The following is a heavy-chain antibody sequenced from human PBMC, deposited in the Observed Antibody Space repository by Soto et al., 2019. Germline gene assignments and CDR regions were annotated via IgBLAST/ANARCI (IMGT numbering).Heavy chain of an antibody. CDR1: GFTFRDYT. CDR2: ILSDYNT. V-gene: IGHV3-23*03. J-gene: IGHJ4*02. D-gene: IGHD2-8*01. Sequence: PGGSLRLSCAASGFTFRDYTMTWVRQAPGKVLECISVILSDYNTYYTDSVRGRFTISRDNSKNTLYLEMNSLRVEDTAVYYCARRTNGYFGYWGQGALVTVS. CDR3: ARRTNGYFGY.